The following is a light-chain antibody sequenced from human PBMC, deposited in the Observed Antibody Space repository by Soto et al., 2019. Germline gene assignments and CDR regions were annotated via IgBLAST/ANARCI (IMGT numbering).Light chain of an antibody. Sequence: LTQPASVSGSPGQSITISCTGTSXDIGSYNRVSWYQQHPGKAPKLIIYEVTDRPSGVSNRFSGSKSGNTASLTISGLQAEDEAEYYCSSYTNINTRACVFGTGTKV. V-gene: IGLV2-14*01. CDR2: EVT. CDR3: SSYTNINTRACV. CDR1: SXDIGSYNR. J-gene: IGLJ1*01.